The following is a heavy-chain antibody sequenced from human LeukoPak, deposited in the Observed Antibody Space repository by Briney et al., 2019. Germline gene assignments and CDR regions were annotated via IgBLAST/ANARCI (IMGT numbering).Heavy chain of an antibody. Sequence: SETLSLTCSVSGGSISSYYWSWIRQPPGKGLEWIGQIYYSGSTNYNPSLKSRVTISVDTSKNQFSLKLSSVTAADTAVYYCARGREYSSGWYDYWGQGTLVTVSS. D-gene: IGHD6-19*01. CDR3: ARGREYSSGWYDY. V-gene: IGHV4-59*01. J-gene: IGHJ4*02. CDR1: GGSISSYY. CDR2: IYYSGST.